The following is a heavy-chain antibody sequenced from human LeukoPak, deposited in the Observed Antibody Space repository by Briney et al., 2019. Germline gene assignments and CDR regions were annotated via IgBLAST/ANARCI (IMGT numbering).Heavy chain of an antibody. Sequence: ASVKVSCKAAGYTFTGYYMHWVRQAHGQGLEWMGWINPNSGGTNYAQKLQGRVTMTRDTSISTAYMELSRLRSDDTAVYYCASPYSSSWYAAFDIWGQGTMVTVSS. CDR1: GYTFTGYY. D-gene: IGHD6-13*01. J-gene: IGHJ3*02. CDR2: INPNSGGT. V-gene: IGHV1-2*02. CDR3: ASPYSSSWYAAFDI.